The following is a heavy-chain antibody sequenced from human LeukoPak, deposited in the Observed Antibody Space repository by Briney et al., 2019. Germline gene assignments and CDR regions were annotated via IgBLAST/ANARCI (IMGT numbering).Heavy chain of an antibody. CDR1: GFTFSSYA. D-gene: IGHD3-10*01. J-gene: IGHJ6*02. V-gene: IGHV3-23*01. CDR2: ISGSGGST. Sequence: GGSLRLSCAASGFTFSSYAMSWVRQAPGKGLEWVSAISGSGGSTYYADSVKGRFTISRDNSKNTLYLQMNSLRAEDTAVYYCASPGYYYGSGSYYTYGMDVWGQGTTVTVSS. CDR3: ASPGYYYGSGSYYTYGMDV.